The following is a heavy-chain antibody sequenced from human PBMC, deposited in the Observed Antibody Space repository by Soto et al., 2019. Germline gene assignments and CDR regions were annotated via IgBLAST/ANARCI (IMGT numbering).Heavy chain of an antibody. D-gene: IGHD3-3*01. CDR1: GYTFTSYG. V-gene: IGHV1-18*01. Sequence: GASVKVSCKASGYTFTSYGISWVRQAPGQGLEWMGWISAYNGNTNYAQKLQGRVTMTTDTSTSTAYMELRSLRSDDTAVYYCARDRATYYDFWSGYYYYYYGMDVWGQGTTVTVSS. CDR2: ISAYNGNT. J-gene: IGHJ6*02. CDR3: ARDRATYYDFWSGYYYYYYGMDV.